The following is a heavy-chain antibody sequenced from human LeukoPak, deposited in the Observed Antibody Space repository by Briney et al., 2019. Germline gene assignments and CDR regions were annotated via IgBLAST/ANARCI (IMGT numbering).Heavy chain of an antibody. V-gene: IGHV3-23*01. D-gene: IGHD6-19*01. CDR3: TREAVAVDY. Sequence: GGSLRLSCAASGFTFSGFAMSWVRQAPGKGLEWVSVISGSGGTTYYADAVKGRFTISRDNSKNTLYLQMNSLRAEDTAVYYCTREAVAVDYWGQGTLATVSS. J-gene: IGHJ4*02. CDR2: ISGSGGTT. CDR1: GFTFSGFA.